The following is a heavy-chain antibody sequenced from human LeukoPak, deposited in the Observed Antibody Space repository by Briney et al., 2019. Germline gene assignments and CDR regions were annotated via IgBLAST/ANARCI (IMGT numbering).Heavy chain of an antibody. CDR2: VSHTGAT. D-gene: IGHD1-26*01. J-gene: IGHJ3*01. CDR1: GASLNGYF. V-gene: IGHV4-59*01. CDR3: AVDRRGSFYTFDL. Sequence: PSETLSLTCSVSGASLNGYFSNWVRQTPEKGLEWIGYVSHTGATTSNPTLKSRVSITIDTSKSQISLTMTSVTAADSALYYCAVDRRGSFYTFDLWGAGTIVSVS.